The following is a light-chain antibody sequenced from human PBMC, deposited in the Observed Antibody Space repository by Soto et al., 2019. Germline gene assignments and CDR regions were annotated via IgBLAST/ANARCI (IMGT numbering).Light chain of an antibody. CDR1: QSVSSDN. CDR3: HQYGASPWT. Sequence: EILLTQSPGTLSWSAGERATLSGRASQSVSSDNFACFQQRPGQAPRLLIYGVSTRATGTPDRFSASGSATEFTLNINRLEPEDFAVYYCHQYGASPWTFGQGTKVEIK. V-gene: IGKV3-20*01. CDR2: GVS. J-gene: IGKJ1*01.